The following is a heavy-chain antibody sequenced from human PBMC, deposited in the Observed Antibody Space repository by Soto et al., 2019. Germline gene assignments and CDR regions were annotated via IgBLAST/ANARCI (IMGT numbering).Heavy chain of an antibody. V-gene: IGHV1-18*01. CDR2: ISAYNGNT. J-gene: IGHJ5*02. Sequence: GASVKVSCKASGYTFTSYGISWVRQAPGQGLEWMGWISAYNGNTNYAQKLQGRVTMTTDTSTSTAYMELRSLRSDDTAVYYCVRDGEPSYYDSSGYWFDPWGQGTLVTVSS. D-gene: IGHD3-22*01. CDR3: VRDGEPSYYDSSGYWFDP. CDR1: GYTFTSYG.